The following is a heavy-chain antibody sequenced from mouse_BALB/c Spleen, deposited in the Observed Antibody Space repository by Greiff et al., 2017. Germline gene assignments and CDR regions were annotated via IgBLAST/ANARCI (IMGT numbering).Heavy chain of an antibody. CDR2: IRNKANGYTT. J-gene: IGHJ4*01. V-gene: IGHV7-3*02. Sequence: EVQGVESGGGLVQPGGSLRLSCATSGFTFTDYYMSWVRQPPGKALEWLGFIRNKANGYTTEYSASVKGRFTISRDNSQSILYLQMNTLRAEDSATYYCARDYYGSSYYAMDYWGQGTSVTVSS. D-gene: IGHD1-1*01. CDR1: GFTFTDYY. CDR3: ARDYYGSSYYAMDY.